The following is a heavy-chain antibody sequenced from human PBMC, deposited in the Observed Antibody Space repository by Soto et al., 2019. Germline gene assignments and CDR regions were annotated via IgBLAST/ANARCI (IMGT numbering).Heavy chain of an antibody. CDR2: IYYSGST. V-gene: IGHV4-31*03. CDR1: GGSISSGGYH. D-gene: IGHD2-2*01. CDR3: ARNPRDIVVVPAAMGFWFDP. Sequence: QVQLQESGPGLVKPSQTLSLTCTVSGGSISSGGYHWSWIRQHPGKGLEWIGYIYYSGSTYYNPSLKRRVTISVDTSKNQYPLKLSSVTAADTAVYYCARNPRDIVVVPAAMGFWFDPWVQGTLVTVSS. J-gene: IGHJ5*02.